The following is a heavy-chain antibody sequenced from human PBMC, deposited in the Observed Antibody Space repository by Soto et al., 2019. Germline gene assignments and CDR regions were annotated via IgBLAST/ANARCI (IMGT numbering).Heavy chain of an antibody. D-gene: IGHD5-18*01. CDR3: ARSVDTAMVHYFDY. CDR2: IYHSGST. CDR1: GGSISSSNW. V-gene: IGHV4-4*02. J-gene: IGHJ4*02. Sequence: SETLSLTCAVSGGSISSSNWWSWVRQPPGKGLEWIGEIYHSGSTNYNPSLKSRVTISVDKSKNQFSLKLSSVTAADTAVYYCARSVDTAMVHYFDYWGQGTLVTVSS.